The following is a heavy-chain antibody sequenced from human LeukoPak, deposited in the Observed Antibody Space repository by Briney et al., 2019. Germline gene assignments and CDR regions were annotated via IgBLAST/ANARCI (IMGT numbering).Heavy chain of an antibody. CDR2: ISSSSSYI. Sequence: GGSLRLSCAASGFTFSSYSMNWVRQAPGKGLEWVASISSSSSYIYYADSVKGRFTISRDNAKNSLYLQMNSLRAEDTAVYYCARTGWPAAYYFDYWGQGTLVTVSS. CDR1: GFTFSSYS. D-gene: IGHD6-19*01. V-gene: IGHV3-21*01. J-gene: IGHJ4*02. CDR3: ARTGWPAAYYFDY.